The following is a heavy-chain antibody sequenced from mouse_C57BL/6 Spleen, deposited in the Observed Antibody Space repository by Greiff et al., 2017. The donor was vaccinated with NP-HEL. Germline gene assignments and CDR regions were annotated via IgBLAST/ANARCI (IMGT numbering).Heavy chain of an antibody. D-gene: IGHD1-1*01. V-gene: IGHV5-17*01. Sequence: EVHLVESGGGLVKPGGSLKLSCAASGFTFSDYGMHWVRQAPEKGLEWVAYISSGSSTIYYADTVKGRFTISRDNAKNTLFLQMTSLRSEDTAMYYCARNYGGYFDYWGQGTTLTVSS. J-gene: IGHJ2*01. CDR3: ARNYGGYFDY. CDR1: GFTFSDYG. CDR2: ISSGSSTI.